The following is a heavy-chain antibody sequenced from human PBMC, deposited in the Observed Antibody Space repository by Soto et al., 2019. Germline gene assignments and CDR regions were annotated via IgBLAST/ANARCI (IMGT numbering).Heavy chain of an antibody. CDR1: GFTFSTYG. D-gene: IGHD3-9*01. J-gene: IGHJ4*02. Sequence: QVQLVESGGGVVQPGRSLRLSCAASGFTFSTYGMHWVRQAPGKGLEWVAVISDDGYNKYYADSVKVRFTISRDNSKNTLYLQMNSLRAEDTAVYYCAKDLTGYPDYWGQGTLVTVSS. V-gene: IGHV3-30*18. CDR2: ISDDGYNK. CDR3: AKDLTGYPDY.